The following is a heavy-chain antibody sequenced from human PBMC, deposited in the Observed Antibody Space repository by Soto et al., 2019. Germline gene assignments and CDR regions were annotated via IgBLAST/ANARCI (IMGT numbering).Heavy chain of an antibody. CDR2: IYYSGST. D-gene: IGHD5-12*01. Sequence: SETLSLTCTVSGGSISSGGYYWSWIRQHPGKGLEWIGYIYYSGSTYYNPSLKSRVTISVDTSKNQFSLKLSSVTAADTAVYYCARPSDSHKRWLQLYFDYWGQGTLVTVSS. CDR1: GGSISSGGYY. CDR3: ARPSDSHKRWLQLYFDY. V-gene: IGHV4-31*03. J-gene: IGHJ4*02.